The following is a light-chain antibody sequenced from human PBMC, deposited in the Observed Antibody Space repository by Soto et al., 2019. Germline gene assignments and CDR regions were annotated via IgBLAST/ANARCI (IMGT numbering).Light chain of an antibody. CDR2: DAS. V-gene: IGKV3-20*01. Sequence: EIVLTQSPGTLSLSPGERVTLSCRASQSVSSSYLAWYQQKSGQAPRLLIYDASSRATGIPDRFSGSGSGTDFTLTISRLEPEDFAVYYCQQYGSSPRFTFGPGTKVDIK. J-gene: IGKJ3*01. CDR1: QSVSSSY. CDR3: QQYGSSPRFT.